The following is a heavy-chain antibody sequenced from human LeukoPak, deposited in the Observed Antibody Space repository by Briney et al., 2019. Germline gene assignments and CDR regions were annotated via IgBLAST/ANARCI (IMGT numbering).Heavy chain of an antibody. CDR2: ISHSGST. CDR3: ARRRWLQFPWHFDL. D-gene: IGHD5-24*01. J-gene: IGHJ2*01. CDR1: GGSFSGYY. Sequence: PPETLSLTCAVYGGSFSGYYWSWIRQPPGKGLEWIGEISHSGSTNYNPSLKSRVTISVDTSKNQFSLKLSSVTAADTAVYYCARRRWLQFPWHFDLWGRGTLVTVSS. V-gene: IGHV4-34*01.